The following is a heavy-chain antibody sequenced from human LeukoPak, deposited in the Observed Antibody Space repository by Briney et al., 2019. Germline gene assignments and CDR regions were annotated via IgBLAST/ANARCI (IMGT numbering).Heavy chain of an antibody. Sequence: PGRSLRLSCTTSGFTFDDYAMSWVRQAPGKGLEWVGFIRSRANGGTTEFAASVKDRFTISTDNSKSIAYLQMNSLKTEDTAVYYCTRGSYYDSSGYLLPDYWGQGTLVTVSS. CDR1: GFTFDDYA. J-gene: IGHJ4*02. CDR2: IRSRANGGTT. CDR3: TRGSYYDSSGYLLPDY. D-gene: IGHD3-22*01. V-gene: IGHV3-49*04.